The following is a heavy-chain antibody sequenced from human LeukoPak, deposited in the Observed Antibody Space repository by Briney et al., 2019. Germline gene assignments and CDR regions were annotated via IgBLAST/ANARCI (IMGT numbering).Heavy chain of an antibody. D-gene: IGHD4-17*01. J-gene: IGHJ4*02. CDR2: ISSSSTNI. Sequence: GGCLRLSCAASGFTFSSYTMNWVRQAPGKGLEWVSYISSSSTNIYYADSVKGRFTISRDNAKNSLYLQMNSLRAEDTAVYYCARVGNDYGDYPIDYWGQGTLVTVSS. V-gene: IGHV3-48*01. CDR1: GFTFSSYT. CDR3: ARVGNDYGDYPIDY.